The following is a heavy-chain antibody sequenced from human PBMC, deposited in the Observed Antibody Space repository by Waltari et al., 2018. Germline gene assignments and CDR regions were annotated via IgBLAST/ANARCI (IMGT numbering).Heavy chain of an antibody. J-gene: IGHJ4*02. D-gene: IGHD4-17*01. CDR1: GFTFSSYS. CDR3: ARLGDDYGDYVDY. Sequence: EVQLVESGGGLVKPGGSLRLSCAASGFTFSSYSMNWVRQAPGKGLECVSSSSSSSSYIYYADSVKGRFTISRDNAKNSLYLQMNSLRAEDTAVYYCARLGDDYGDYVDYWGQGTLVTVSS. V-gene: IGHV3-21*01. CDR2: SSSSSSYI.